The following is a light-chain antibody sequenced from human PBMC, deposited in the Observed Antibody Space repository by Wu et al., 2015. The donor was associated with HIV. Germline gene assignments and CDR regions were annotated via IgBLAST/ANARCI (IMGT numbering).Light chain of an antibody. Sequence: EVLLTQSPATLSVSPGERATLSCRTSQNVHDDLARYQQKPGQAPRLLIYDTSSRATGVPARFSGSGSETEFTLTISSLQSEDFGIYYCQQYNKWPRFGQGTKVEMK. CDR1: QNVHDD. CDR2: DTS. V-gene: IGKV3-15*01. CDR3: QQYNKWPR. J-gene: IGKJ1*01.